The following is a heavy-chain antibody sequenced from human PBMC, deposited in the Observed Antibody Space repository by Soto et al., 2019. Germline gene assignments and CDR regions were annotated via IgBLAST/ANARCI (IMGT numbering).Heavy chain of an antibody. Sequence: SETLSLTCTVSGGSVSNYYWSWIRQPPGKGLEWIGYIYYSGSTNYNPSLKSRVTISVDTSKNQFSLKLNSVTAADTAVYYCARRGCSSAGCPYYFDYWGQGNLVTVSS. V-gene: IGHV4-59*02. CDR1: GGSVSNYY. J-gene: IGHJ4*02. CDR3: ARRGCSSAGCPYYFDY. D-gene: IGHD2-2*01. CDR2: IYYSGST.